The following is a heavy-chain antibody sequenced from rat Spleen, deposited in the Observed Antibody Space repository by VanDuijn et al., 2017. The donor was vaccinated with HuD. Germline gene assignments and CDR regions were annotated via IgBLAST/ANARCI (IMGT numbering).Heavy chain of an antibody. CDR1: DYSITSSSR. D-gene: IGHD1-12*02. J-gene: IGHJ4*01. CDR2: IWTGGGT. Sequence: VQLQESGPGLVKPSQSLSLTCSVTDYSITSSSRWNWIRKFPGNKLEWMGVIWTGGGTDYNSALESRLSISRDTSKSQVFLKMNSLQTEDTATYYCARDVANYYGGTYGVMAAWGQGASVTVSS. V-gene: IGHV2-30*01. CDR3: ARDVANYYGGTYGVMAA.